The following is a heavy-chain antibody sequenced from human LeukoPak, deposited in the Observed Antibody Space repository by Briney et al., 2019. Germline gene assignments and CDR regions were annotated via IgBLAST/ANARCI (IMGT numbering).Heavy chain of an antibody. CDR3: ARDPLQYHDLLTGSQPQYYFDF. CDR2: INAGNGDT. Sequence: GASVKVSCKASGYTFTNYAIHWVRQAPGQRLEWMGWINAGNGDTKYSQEFQGRVTITRDTSANTAYTQLGSLRSEDMAVYYCARDPLQYHDLLTGSQPQYYFDFWGQGTLVTVSS. CDR1: GYTFTNYA. V-gene: IGHV1-3*03. D-gene: IGHD3-9*01. J-gene: IGHJ4*02.